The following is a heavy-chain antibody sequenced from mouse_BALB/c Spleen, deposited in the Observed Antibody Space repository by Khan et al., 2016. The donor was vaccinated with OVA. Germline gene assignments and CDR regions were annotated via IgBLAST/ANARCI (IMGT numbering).Heavy chain of an antibody. CDR2: VSTGGHYT. CDR1: GFTFSTYG. D-gene: IGHD1-1*01. CDR3: ARLAYYYDSEGFAY. V-gene: IGHV5-6*01. J-gene: IGHJ3*01. Sequence: EVQLVESGGDVVKPGGSLKLSCAASGFTFSTYGMSWVRQTPDKRLEWVATVSTGGHYTYNPDTVKGRFTISRDNAKNTLYLQMNSLKSEDTAMFYCARLAYYYDSEGFAYWGQGTLVTVSA.